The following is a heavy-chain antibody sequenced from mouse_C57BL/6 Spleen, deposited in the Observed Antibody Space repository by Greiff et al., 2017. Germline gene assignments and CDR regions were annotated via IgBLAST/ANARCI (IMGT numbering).Heavy chain of an antibody. D-gene: IGHD1-1*01. J-gene: IGHJ2*01. CDR1: GYTFTDYE. Sequence: QVQLQQSGAELVRPGASVTLSCKASGYTFTDYEMHWVKQTPGHGLEWIGAIDPENGGTAYNQKFKGKAILTGDKSSSTVYMELRSLPSEDSAVSYYSRRGVITTDPLDYWGQGTTLTVSS. V-gene: IGHV1-15*01. CDR3: SRRGVITTDPLDY. CDR2: IDPENGGT.